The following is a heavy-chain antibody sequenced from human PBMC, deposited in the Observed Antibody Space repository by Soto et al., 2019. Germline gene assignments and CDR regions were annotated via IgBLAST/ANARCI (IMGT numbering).Heavy chain of an antibody. D-gene: IGHD3-9*01. Sequence: PGESLKISCKGSGYSFTSYWISWVRQMPGKGLEWMGRIDPSDSYTNYSPSFQGHVTISADKSISTAYLQWSSLKASDTAMYYCARRAHTNILTGYLEYYFDYWGQGTLVTVSS. CDR2: IDPSDSYT. V-gene: IGHV5-10-1*01. J-gene: IGHJ4*02. CDR1: GYSFTSYW. CDR3: ARRAHTNILTGYLEYYFDY.